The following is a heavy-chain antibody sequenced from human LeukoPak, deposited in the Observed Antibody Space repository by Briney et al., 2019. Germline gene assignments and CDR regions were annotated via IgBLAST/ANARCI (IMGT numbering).Heavy chain of an antibody. V-gene: IGHV4-38-2*02. J-gene: IGHJ4*02. Sequence: SETLSLTCTVSGYSISSNYYWGWIRQPPGKGLEWIGSIHHSERAYYNPSLKSRITISVDPSKNHFSLRVMSVTAAETAVYFCARVSARGGYGDDYFDYWGQGTLVTVSS. CDR3: ARVSARGGYGDDYFDY. D-gene: IGHD4-17*01. CDR2: IHHSERA. CDR1: GYSISSNYY.